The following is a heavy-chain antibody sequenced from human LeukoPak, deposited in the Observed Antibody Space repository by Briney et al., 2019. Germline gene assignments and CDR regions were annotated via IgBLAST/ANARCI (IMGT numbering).Heavy chain of an antibody. J-gene: IGHJ3*02. CDR1: GFTFSSYW. D-gene: IGHD2-21*02. CDR2: IKQDGSEK. V-gene: IGHV3-7*01. CDR3: AREFCGGDCYAADAFDI. Sequence: GGSLRLSCAASGFTFSSYWMSWVRQAPGKGLEWVANIKQDGSEKYYVDSVKGRFTISRDNAKNSLYLQMNSLRAEDTAVYYCAREFCGGDCYAADAFDIWGQGTMVTVSS.